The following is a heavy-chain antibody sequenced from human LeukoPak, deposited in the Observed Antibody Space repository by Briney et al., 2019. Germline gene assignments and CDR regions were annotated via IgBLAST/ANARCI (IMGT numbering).Heavy chain of an antibody. CDR2: INPNSGDT. CDR1: RYSFTGYY. D-gene: IGHD6-19*01. J-gene: IGHJ4*02. V-gene: IGHV1-2*02. CDR3: ARGYSSAWYTPEDY. Sequence: ASVKVSCKASRYSFTGYYMHWVRQAPGQGLEWMGWINPNSGDTNYAQKFQGRVTMTRDTSISTAYMELSRLRSDDTAVYYCARGYSSAWYTPEDYWGQGTLVTVSS.